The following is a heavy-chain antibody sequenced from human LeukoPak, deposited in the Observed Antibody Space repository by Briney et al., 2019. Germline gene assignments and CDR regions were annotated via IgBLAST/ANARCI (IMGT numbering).Heavy chain of an antibody. CDR1: GLTFSSYW. J-gene: IGHJ4*02. D-gene: IGHD5-18*01. V-gene: IGHV3-7*05. Sequence: GGSLRLSCAASGLTFSSYWMSWVRQAPGKGLEWVANIKEDGSEKHYVDSVKGRFTISRDNAKNSLYLQMSSLRAEDTAVYYCARDYMVTFDYWGQGTLVTVSS. CDR3: ARDYMVTFDY. CDR2: IKEDGSEK.